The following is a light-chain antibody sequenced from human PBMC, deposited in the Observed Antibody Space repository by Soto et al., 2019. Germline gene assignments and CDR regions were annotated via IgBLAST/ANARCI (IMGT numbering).Light chain of an antibody. J-gene: IGLJ1*01. V-gene: IGLV2-23*01. CDR1: SSDVGSYNL. CDR2: EGS. Sequence: QSALTQPASVSGSPGQSITISCTGTSSDVGSYNLVSWYQQHPGKAPKLMNYEGSKRPSGVSNRFSGSKSGNTASLTISGLQSEDEADYYCCSYAGSSTPYVFGTGTKLTVL. CDR3: CSYAGSSTPYV.